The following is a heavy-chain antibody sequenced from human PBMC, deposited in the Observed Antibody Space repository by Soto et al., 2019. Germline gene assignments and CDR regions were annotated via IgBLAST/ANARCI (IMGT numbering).Heavy chain of an antibody. J-gene: IGHJ6*02. CDR1: GGSISSYY. Sequence: SETLSLTCTVSGGSISSYYWSWIRQPPGKGLEWIGYISYSGSTNYNPSLKSRVTISLDTSKNQFSLKLSFVTAADTAVYYCAREGYSSGYYYYYGMDVWGQGTTVT. D-gene: IGHD3-22*01. V-gene: IGHV4-59*01. CDR3: AREGYSSGYYYYYGMDV. CDR2: ISYSGST.